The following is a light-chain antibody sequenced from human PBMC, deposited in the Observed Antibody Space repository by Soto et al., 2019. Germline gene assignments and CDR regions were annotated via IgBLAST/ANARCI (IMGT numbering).Light chain of an antibody. Sequence: QTVVTQEPSLSVSPGGTVTLTCGLSSGSVSTSYYPSWYQQTPGQAPRTLIYSTNTRSSGVPDRFSGSIHGNKAALTITGAQADDESDYYCVLYMGAGISMFGGGTKLTVL. CDR1: SGSVSTSYY. J-gene: IGLJ3*02. CDR3: VLYMGAGISM. V-gene: IGLV8-61*01. CDR2: STN.